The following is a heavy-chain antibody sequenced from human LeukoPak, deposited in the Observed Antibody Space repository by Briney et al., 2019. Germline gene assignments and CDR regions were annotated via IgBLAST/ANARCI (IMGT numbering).Heavy chain of an antibody. V-gene: IGHV4-34*01. Sequence: SETLSLTCAVYGGSFSGYYWSWIRQPPGKGLEWIGEINHSGSTNYNPSLKSRVTISVDTSKNQFSLKLSSVTAADTAVYYCARELRSSSFDYWGQGTLVTVSS. J-gene: IGHJ4*02. CDR3: ARELRSSSFDY. CDR2: INHSGST. CDR1: GGSFSGYY. D-gene: IGHD6-6*01.